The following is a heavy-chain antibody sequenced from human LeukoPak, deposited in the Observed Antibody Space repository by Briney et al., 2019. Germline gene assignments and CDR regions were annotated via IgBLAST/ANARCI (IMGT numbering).Heavy chain of an antibody. Sequence: PSETLSLTCTVSGGSISSSSYYWSWIRQPPGKGLEWIGYIYYSGSTNYNPSLKSRVTISVDTSKNQFSLKLSSVTAADTAVYYCARRPNSGYYDYWGQGTLVTVSS. V-gene: IGHV4-61*01. J-gene: IGHJ4*02. CDR1: GGSISSSSYY. CDR3: ARRPNSGYYDY. D-gene: IGHD2-15*01. CDR2: IYYSGST.